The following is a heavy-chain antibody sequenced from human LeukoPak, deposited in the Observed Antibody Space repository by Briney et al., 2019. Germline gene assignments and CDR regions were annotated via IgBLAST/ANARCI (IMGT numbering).Heavy chain of an antibody. CDR2: ISASRGIT. CDR1: GFNYSSYT. J-gene: IGHJ4*02. CDR3: AISLVVVPTTPPRWFDY. V-gene: IGHV3-23*01. Sequence: GGSLRLSCAASGFNYSSYTMNWVRQAPGMGLEWLSYISASRGITYYADSVKGRFTISRDKSKNTLYLQMNSLRAEDAAIYYCAISLVVVPTTPPRWFDYWGQGTLITVSS. D-gene: IGHD2-2*01.